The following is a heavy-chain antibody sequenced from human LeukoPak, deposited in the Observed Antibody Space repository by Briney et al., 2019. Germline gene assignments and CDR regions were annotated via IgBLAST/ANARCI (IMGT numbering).Heavy chain of an antibody. D-gene: IGHD2-21*02. V-gene: IGHV3-21*01. CDR3: ARDLMVTAPIDY. J-gene: IGHJ4*02. CDR2: ISISSSYI. CDR1: GFIFDHFA. Sequence: GGSLRLSCAVSGFIFDHFAMNWVRQAPGKGLECVASISISSSYIYYAESVKGRFTISRDNAKNSLYLQMNSLRAEDTAVYYCARDLMVTAPIDYWGQGTLVTVSS.